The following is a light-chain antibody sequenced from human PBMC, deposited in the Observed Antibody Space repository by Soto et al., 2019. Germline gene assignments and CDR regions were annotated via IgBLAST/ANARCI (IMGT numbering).Light chain of an antibody. J-gene: IGKJ2*01. CDR3: QQYYSSPPT. CDR1: QSILFSSNNKYS. Sequence: DIVMTQSPDSLAVSLGERATINCRSSQSILFSSNNKYSLAWYQQKTGQPPKVLIYWTSTREFGVPDRFSGSASGTDFTLTISSLQAEDVAVYYCQQYYSSPPTVGQGTKLEIK. CDR2: WTS. V-gene: IGKV4-1*01.